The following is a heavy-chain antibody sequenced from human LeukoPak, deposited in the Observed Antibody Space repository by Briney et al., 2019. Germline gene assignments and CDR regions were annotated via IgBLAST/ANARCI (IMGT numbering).Heavy chain of an antibody. CDR2: ISYDGSNK. D-gene: IGHD3-3*01. CDR1: GFTFSSYA. V-gene: IGHV3-30-3*01. CDR3: ARVNSGVLRFLEWSYPDY. Sequence: GGSLRLSCAASGFTFSSYAMHRVRQAPGKGLEWVAVISYDGSNKYYADSVKGRFTISRDNSKNTLYLQMNSLRAEDTAVYYCARVNSGVLRFLEWSYPDYWGQGTLVTVSS. J-gene: IGHJ4*02.